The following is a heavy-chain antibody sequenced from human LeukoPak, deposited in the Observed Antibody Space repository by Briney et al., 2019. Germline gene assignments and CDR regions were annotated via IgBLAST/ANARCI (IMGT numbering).Heavy chain of an antibody. J-gene: IGHJ4*02. CDR3: AKDYDMWTGSLDY. V-gene: IGHV3-23*01. Sequence: GGSLRLSCAASGFPFSSSTMTWVRQAPGKGLEWVSTITDTGDSTHYADSVKGRFTFSRDNSKNTLYLQMNSLRAEDTAVYFCAKDYDMWTGSLDYWGQGTLVTVSS. CDR2: ITDTGDST. D-gene: IGHD3-9*01. CDR1: GFPFSSST.